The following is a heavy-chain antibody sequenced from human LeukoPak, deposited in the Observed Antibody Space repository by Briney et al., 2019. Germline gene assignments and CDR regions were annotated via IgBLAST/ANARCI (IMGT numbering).Heavy chain of an antibody. Sequence: TGGSLRLSCAASGFTFSSYAMHWVRQAPGKGLEWVAVISYDGSNKYYADSVKGRFTISRDNSENTLYLQMNSLRAEDTAVYYCAREMEETFDYWGQGTLVTVSS. D-gene: IGHD1-1*01. CDR2: ISYDGSNK. CDR1: GFTFSSYA. V-gene: IGHV3-30*04. CDR3: AREMEETFDY. J-gene: IGHJ4*02.